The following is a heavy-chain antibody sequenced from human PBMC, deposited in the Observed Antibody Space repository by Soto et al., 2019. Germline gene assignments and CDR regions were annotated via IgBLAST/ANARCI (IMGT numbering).Heavy chain of an antibody. CDR2: ISGSGGST. V-gene: IGHV3-23*01. J-gene: IGHJ4*02. D-gene: IGHD6-6*01. Sequence: EVQLLESGGGLVQPGGSLRLSCAASGFTFSSYAMSWVRQAPGKGLEWVSAISGSGGSTYYADSVKGRFTISRDNSKNTLYLQMNSLRAEDTAVYYCAKLRWYSSSSVDVLFDYWGQGTLVTVSS. CDR1: GFTFSSYA. CDR3: AKLRWYSSSSVDVLFDY.